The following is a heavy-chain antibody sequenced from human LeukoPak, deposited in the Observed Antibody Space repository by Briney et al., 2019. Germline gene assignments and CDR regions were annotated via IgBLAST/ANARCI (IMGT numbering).Heavy chain of an antibody. D-gene: IGHD2-21*02. V-gene: IGHV3-74*01. Sequence: GGSLRLSCAASGFTFSNFYLHWVRQAPGKGLVWVSRINADGSLINYADSVKGRFTVFRDNAESTLYLQMNSQRAEDTAVYYCASELAHCVGDCLKNWGQGTQVTVSS. J-gene: IGHJ4*02. CDR2: INADGSLI. CDR3: ASELAHCVGDCLKN. CDR1: GFTFSNFY.